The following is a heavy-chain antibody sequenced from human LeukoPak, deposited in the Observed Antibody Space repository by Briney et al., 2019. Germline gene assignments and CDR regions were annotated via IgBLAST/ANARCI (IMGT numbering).Heavy chain of an antibody. CDR1: GDSLTSGYY. V-gene: IGHV3-23*01. D-gene: IGHD2-2*01. CDR3: AKALRFTSRHGFDY. Sequence: ETLSLTCLVSGDSLTSGYYWAWIRQAPGKGLEWVSTVSGSGGSTYYADSVKGRFTISRDNSQNTVYLQMNSLRAEDTAVYYCAKALRFTSRHGFDYWGQGTLVTVSS. J-gene: IGHJ4*02. CDR2: VSGSGGST.